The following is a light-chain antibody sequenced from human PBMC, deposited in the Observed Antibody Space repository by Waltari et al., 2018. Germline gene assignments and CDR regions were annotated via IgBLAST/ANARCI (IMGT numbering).Light chain of an antibody. CDR1: SSDVGCYNC. CDR2: EVN. CDR3: ASYTGGTTIL. J-gene: IGLJ2*01. V-gene: IGLV2-18*02. Sequence: QSALTQPPSVSGSPGQSVTISCTGTSSDVGCYNCVSWYHQPPGPAPKLMIYEVNNRPSRLPDRFSGSRSGNTASLTISGLQAEDEGDYYCASYTGGTTILFGGGTRLTVL.